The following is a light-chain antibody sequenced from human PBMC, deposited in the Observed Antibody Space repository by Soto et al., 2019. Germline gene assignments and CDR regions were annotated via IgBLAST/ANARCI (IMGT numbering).Light chain of an antibody. Sequence: QSVLTQPPSVSGAPGQRVTISCTGSIYNIGRDYDVYWYQQLPGSAPRLLLSGDSNRPSGVPDRFSGSRSGTSASLAITGLQAEDEGDYYCQTSDSNRTITWVFGGGTKLTVL. J-gene: IGLJ3*02. CDR3: QTSDSNRTITWV. CDR2: GDS. CDR1: IYNIGRDYD. V-gene: IGLV1-40*01.